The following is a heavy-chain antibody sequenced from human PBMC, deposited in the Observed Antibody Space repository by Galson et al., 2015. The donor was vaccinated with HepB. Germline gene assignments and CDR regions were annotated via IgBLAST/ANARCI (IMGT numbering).Heavy chain of an antibody. J-gene: IGHJ1*01. V-gene: IGHV1-69*13. CDR1: GGTFSSYA. CDR3: ASAWATYYYDIPPGPPAGYFQH. Sequence: SVKVSCKASGGTFSSYAISWVRQAPGQGLEWMGGIIPIFGTANYAQKFQGRVTITADESTSTAYMELSSLRSEDTAVYYCASAWATYYYDIPPGPPAGYFQHWGQGTLATVSS. D-gene: IGHD3-22*01. CDR2: IIPIFGTA.